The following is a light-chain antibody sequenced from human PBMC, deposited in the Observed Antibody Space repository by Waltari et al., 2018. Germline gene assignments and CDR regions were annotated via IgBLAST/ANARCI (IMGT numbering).Light chain of an antibody. J-gene: IGLJ2*01. CDR2: YDS. Sequence: SYVLSHPPSVSAAPGATARISCGGNAIGTKRVHLFQQRPSQAPVLVIYYDSDRPSGIPVRFSGFKSGNTATLTISRVEAGDEADYYCQVWDTTSNHRVFGGGTKLTVL. CDR3: QVWDTTSNHRV. CDR1: AIGTKR. V-gene: IGLV3-21*04.